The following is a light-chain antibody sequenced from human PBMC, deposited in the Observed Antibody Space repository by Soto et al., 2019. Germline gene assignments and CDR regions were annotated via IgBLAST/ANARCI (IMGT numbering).Light chain of an antibody. CDR3: QQRRNWPPVT. Sequence: EIVLTQSPATLSLSPGERATLSCRASQSISSNLAWYQQKRGQAPRLLIYDASNRATDIPARFSGSGSGTDFTLTISSLEPEDFAVYYCQQRRNWPPVTFGGGTKVEIK. V-gene: IGKV3-11*01. J-gene: IGKJ4*01. CDR2: DAS. CDR1: QSISSN.